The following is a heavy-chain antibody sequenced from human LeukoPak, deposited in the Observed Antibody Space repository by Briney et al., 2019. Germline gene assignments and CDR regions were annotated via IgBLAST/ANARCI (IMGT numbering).Heavy chain of an antibody. D-gene: IGHD4-23*01. CDR2: IISTSSYI. CDR1: GFTFSIYT. CDR3: ASLGPGGSVAY. V-gene: IGHV3-21*01. J-gene: IGHJ4*02. Sequence: PGGSLRLSCAASGFTFSIYTLNWVRQAPGRGLERVSSIISTSSYIYYADSVKGRFTISRDNAKNSLSLQMNSLRAEDTAVYYCASLGPGGSVAYWGQGTLVTVSS.